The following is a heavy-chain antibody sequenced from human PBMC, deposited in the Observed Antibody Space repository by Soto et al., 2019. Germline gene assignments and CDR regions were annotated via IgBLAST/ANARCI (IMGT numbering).Heavy chain of an antibody. J-gene: IGHJ6*03. CDR1: GFNFFSYD. CDR2: TSYDGNNK. V-gene: IGHV3-30*18. Sequence: QVHLVESGGGVVQPGRSLRLSCAASGFNFFSYDMHWVRQAPGKGLEWVAVTSYDGNNKYYADSVRGRFTISRDNSKDTLYLQMNSLRAEDTAVYYCAKSQRIKVWPNYDMDVWGQGTTVTVSS. CDR3: AKSQRIKVWPNYDMDV. D-gene: IGHD5-18*01.